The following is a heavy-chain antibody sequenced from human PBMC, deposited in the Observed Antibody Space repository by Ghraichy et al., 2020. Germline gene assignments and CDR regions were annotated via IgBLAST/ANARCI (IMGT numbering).Heavy chain of an antibody. J-gene: IGHJ6*02. CDR1: GGSVSSGSYN. D-gene: IGHD2-15*01. V-gene: IGHV4-61*01. CDR2: IYYSGST. Sequence: SETLSLTCTVSGGSVSSGSYNWSWIRQPPGKGLEWIGYIYYSGSTNYNPSLKSRVTISVDTSKNQFSLKLSSVTAADTAVYYCARVCGGSCYIYYYYGMDVWGQGTTVTVSS. CDR3: ARVCGGSCYIYYYYGMDV.